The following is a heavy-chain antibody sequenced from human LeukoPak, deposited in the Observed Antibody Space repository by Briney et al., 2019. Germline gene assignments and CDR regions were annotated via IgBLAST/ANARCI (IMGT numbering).Heavy chain of an antibody. D-gene: IGHD6-19*01. Sequence: SETLSLTCTVSGGSISSSSYYWGWIRQPPGKGLEWIGSIYYSGSTYYNPSLKSRVTISVDTSKNQFSLKLSSVTAADTAVYYCARRIAVAGTGSFDHWGQGTLVTVSS. V-gene: IGHV4-39*01. J-gene: IGHJ5*02. CDR2: IYYSGST. CDR3: ARRIAVAGTGSFDH. CDR1: GGSISSSSYY.